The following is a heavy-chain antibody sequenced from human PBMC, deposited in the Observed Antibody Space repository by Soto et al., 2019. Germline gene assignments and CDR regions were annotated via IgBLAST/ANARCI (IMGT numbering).Heavy chain of an antibody. Sequence: HPGGSLRLSCEASGFTLNNYWMQWVRQAPGKGLVWVSFISSDGTTTYYADSVKGRFTVSRDNAKNTLSLQMNSLRAEDTAVYYCVRDGRNYYGMDVWGQGTTVTVS. V-gene: IGHV3-74*01. CDR1: GFTLNNYW. CDR2: ISSDGTTT. CDR3: VRDGRNYYGMDV. J-gene: IGHJ6*02.